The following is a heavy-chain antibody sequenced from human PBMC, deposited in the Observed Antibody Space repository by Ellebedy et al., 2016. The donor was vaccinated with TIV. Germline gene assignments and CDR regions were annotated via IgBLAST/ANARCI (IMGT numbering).Heavy chain of an antibody. J-gene: IGHJ4*02. CDR3: AREHTYYYDSGGYYSPEGFDY. CDR2: INPSGGST. Sequence: AASVKVSCKASGYTFTSYYMHWVRQAPGQGLEWMGIINPSGGSTSYAQKFQGRVTMTRDTSTSTAYMELSSLRSEDTAVYYCAREHTYYYDSGGYYSPEGFDYWGQGTLVTVSS. CDR1: GYTFTSYY. V-gene: IGHV1-46*01. D-gene: IGHD3-22*01.